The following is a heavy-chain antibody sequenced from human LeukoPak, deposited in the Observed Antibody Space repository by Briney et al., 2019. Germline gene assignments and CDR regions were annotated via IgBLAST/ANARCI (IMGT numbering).Heavy chain of an antibody. CDR1: GFTFSSYA. Sequence: GGSLRLSCAASGFTFSSYAMSWVRQAPGRGLEWVSAISGSGGSTYYADSVKGRFTISRDNSKNTLYLQMNSLRAEDTAVYYCAKEGYCSGGSCYANWFDPWGQGTLVTVSS. D-gene: IGHD2-15*01. J-gene: IGHJ5*02. CDR3: AKEGYCSGGSCYANWFDP. V-gene: IGHV3-23*01. CDR2: ISGSGGST.